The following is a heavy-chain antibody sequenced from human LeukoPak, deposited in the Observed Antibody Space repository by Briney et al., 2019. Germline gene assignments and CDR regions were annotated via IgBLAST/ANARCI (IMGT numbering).Heavy chain of an antibody. Sequence: ASVKVSCKASGGTFSSYAISWVRQAPGQGLEWMGRIIPIFGTANYAQKFQGRVTITTDESTSTAYMELSSLRSEDTAVYYCATTGVSGYGTFDYWGQGTLVTVSS. CDR2: IIPIFGTA. CDR1: GGTFSSYA. J-gene: IGHJ4*02. D-gene: IGHD5-12*01. CDR3: ATTGVSGYGTFDY. V-gene: IGHV1-69*05.